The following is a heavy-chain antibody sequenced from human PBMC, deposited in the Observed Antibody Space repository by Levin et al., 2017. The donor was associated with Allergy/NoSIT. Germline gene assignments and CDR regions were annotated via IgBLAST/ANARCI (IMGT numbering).Heavy chain of an antibody. V-gene: IGHV4-59*01. CDR1: GGSISSYY. J-gene: IGHJ6*02. Sequence: SETLSLTCTVSGGSISSYYWSWIRQPPGKGLEWIGYIYYSGSTNYNPSLKSRVTISVDTSKNQFSLKLSSVTAADTAVYYCARVRAFGGQLAFYYYGMDVWGQGTTVTVSS. CDR2: IYYSGST. CDR3: ARVRAFGGQLAFYYYGMDV. D-gene: IGHD3-16*01.